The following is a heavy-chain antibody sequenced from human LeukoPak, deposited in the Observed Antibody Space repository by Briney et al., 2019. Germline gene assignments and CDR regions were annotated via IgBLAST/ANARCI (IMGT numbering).Heavy chain of an antibody. CDR3: ARDEPYYYDSSGYYYFDY. CDR1: GYTFTSYG. Sequence: ASVKVSCKASGYTFTSYGIRWVRQAPGQGLEWMGWISAYNGNTNYAQKLQGRVTMTTDTSTSTAYMELRSLRSDDTAVYYCARDEPYYYDSSGYYYFDYWGQGTLVTVSS. D-gene: IGHD3-22*01. CDR2: ISAYNGNT. J-gene: IGHJ4*02. V-gene: IGHV1-18*01.